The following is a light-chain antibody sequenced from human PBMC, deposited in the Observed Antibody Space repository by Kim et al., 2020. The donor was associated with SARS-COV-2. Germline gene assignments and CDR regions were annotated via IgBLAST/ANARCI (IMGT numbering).Light chain of an antibody. CDR2: LNSDGSL. CDR3: QTWGSGIHV. CDR1: SGHSTNA. V-gene: IGLV4-69*02. Sequence: QFVLTQSPSASASLGASVKLTCTLSSGHSTNAIAWHQQQPDKGPRYLMKLNSDGSLSKGDGIPDRFSGSSSGAERYLTISSLQSEDEADYYCQTWGSGIHVFGGGTQLTVL. J-gene: IGLJ3*02.